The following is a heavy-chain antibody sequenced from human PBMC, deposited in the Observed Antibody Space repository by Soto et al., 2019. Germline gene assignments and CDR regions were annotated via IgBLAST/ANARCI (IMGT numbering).Heavy chain of an antibody. D-gene: IGHD1-7*01. CDR3: ARGSSITGTPSPY. CDR1: GGSFSRYS. CDR2: IYHSGSP. J-gene: IGHJ4*02. V-gene: IGHV4-59*01. Sequence: SETLSLTWAGYGGSFSRYSLELDRQPPGKGLEWIGYIYHSGSPNYNPSLKSRVTISVDTSKNQFSLKLSSVTAADTAVYYCARGSSITGTPSPYWGQGTLVTVSS.